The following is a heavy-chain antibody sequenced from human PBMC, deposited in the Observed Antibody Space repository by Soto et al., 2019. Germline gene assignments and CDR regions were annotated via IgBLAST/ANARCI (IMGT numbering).Heavy chain of an antibody. J-gene: IGHJ5*01. Sequence: SETLSLTCTVSGGSISSYYWSWIRQPPGKGLEWIGYIYYSGSTNYNPSLKSRVTISVDTSKNQFSLKLSSVTAADTAVYYCARAEDGYSSGWFDYWGQGTLVTVSS. V-gene: IGHV4-59*01. D-gene: IGHD6-19*01. CDR1: GGSISSYY. CDR3: ARAEDGYSSGWFDY. CDR2: IYYSGST.